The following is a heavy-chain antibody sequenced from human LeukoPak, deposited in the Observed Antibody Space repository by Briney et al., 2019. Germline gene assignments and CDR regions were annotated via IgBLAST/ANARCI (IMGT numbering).Heavy chain of an antibody. Sequence: GASVKVSCKASGYXFTSYGITWVRQAPGQGLEWMGWISAHSGNTKYAQKFQGRVTMTTDTSTSIAYMELRSLKSDDTAVYYCARAHSSGWYVGDYWGQGTLVTV. D-gene: IGHD6-19*01. V-gene: IGHV1-18*01. CDR1: GYXFTSYG. J-gene: IGHJ4*02. CDR3: ARAHSSGWYVGDY. CDR2: ISAHSGNT.